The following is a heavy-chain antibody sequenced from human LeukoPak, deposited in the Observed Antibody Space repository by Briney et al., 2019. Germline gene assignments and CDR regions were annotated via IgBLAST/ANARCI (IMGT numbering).Heavy chain of an antibody. CDR3: ARVIDSSSWYRPNWFDP. J-gene: IGHJ5*02. Sequence: ASVKVSCKASGYTFTGYYMHWVRQAPGQGLEWMGWINPNSGGTNYAQKFQGRVTMTRDTSISTAYMELSRLRSDDTAVYYCARVIDSSSWYRPNWFDPWGQGTLVTVSS. CDR1: GYTFTGYY. CDR2: INPNSGGT. V-gene: IGHV1-2*02. D-gene: IGHD6-13*01.